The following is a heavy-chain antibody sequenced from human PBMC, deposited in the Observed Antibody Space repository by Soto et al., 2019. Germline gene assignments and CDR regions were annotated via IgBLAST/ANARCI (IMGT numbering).Heavy chain of an antibody. CDR1: GGSISSGXXX. J-gene: IGHJ4*02. Sequence: QVQLQESGPGLVKPSQTLSLTCTVSGGSISSGXXXWSWIRQPPGKGPEWIGHIKNSGSPYYXPXLQXRXXXXXXXXXXQXSLELSSVTAADTAVYFCARGRGFGYGIDYWGQGILVSVSS. V-gene: IGHV4-30-4*01. D-gene: IGHD5-18*01. CDR2: IKNSGSP. CDR3: ARGRGFGYGIDY.